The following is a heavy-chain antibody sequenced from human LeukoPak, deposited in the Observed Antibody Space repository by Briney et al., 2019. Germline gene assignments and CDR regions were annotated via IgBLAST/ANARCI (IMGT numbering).Heavy chain of an antibody. V-gene: IGHV4-59*01. D-gene: IGHD3-22*01. J-gene: IGHJ3*02. CDR3: AREYYYDSSGYYPPHAFDI. CDR1: GGSISTYY. Sequence: TSETLSLTCTVSGGSISTYYWSWIRQPPGKALEWIGYMNYSGSTNYNPSLKSRVTISVDTSKKQFSLKLSSVTAADTAVYYCAREYYYDSSGYYPPHAFDIWGQGTMVIVSS. CDR2: MNYSGST.